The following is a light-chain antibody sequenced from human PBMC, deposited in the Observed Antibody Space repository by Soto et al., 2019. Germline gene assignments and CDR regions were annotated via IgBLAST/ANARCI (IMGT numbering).Light chain of an antibody. J-gene: IGKJ1*01. CDR1: QSVSYN. CDR3: QQYNNWPWT. Sequence: EIVMTQSPATLSVSPGERATLSCRASQSVSYNLAWYQQKPGQAPRLLIYGTSTRATGIPARLSGSGSGTEFTLTISSLQSEEFAVYYCQQYNNWPWTFGQGTKVEIK. V-gene: IGKV3-15*01. CDR2: GTS.